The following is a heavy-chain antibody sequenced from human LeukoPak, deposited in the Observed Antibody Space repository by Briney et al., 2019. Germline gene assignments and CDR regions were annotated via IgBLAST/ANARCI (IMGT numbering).Heavy chain of an antibody. D-gene: IGHD3-10*01. CDR1: GGSISSGDYY. Sequence: SETLSLTCTVSGGSISSGDYYWSWIRQPPGKGLEWIGYIYYSGSTYYNPSLKSRVTISVDTSKNQFSLKLSSVTAADTAVYYCATGPSTHLFDYWGQGTLVTVSS. V-gene: IGHV4-30-4*01. CDR2: IYYSGST. J-gene: IGHJ4*02. CDR3: ATGPSTHLFDY.